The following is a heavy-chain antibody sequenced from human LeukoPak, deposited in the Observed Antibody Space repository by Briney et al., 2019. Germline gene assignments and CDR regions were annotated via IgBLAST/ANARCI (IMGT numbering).Heavy chain of an antibody. V-gene: IGHV4-39*07. CDR2: LYYRGPT. J-gene: IGHJ4*02. CDR3: ARRSSDWYQNYLDLEY. D-gene: IGHD6-13*01. CDR1: GVSIKCTTYY. Sequence: SETLSLTSTVSGVSIKCTTYYWGWLRQSPGKGLEWSGSLYYRGPTYYNPSLETRPTLSSDTTTNHFSLKLTSATAADTSVYYCARRSSDWYQNYLDLEYWGQGTLVTVSS.